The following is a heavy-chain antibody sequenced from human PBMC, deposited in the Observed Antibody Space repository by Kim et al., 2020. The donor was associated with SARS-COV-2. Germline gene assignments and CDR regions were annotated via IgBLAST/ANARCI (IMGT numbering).Heavy chain of an antibody. Sequence: AQKFQGRVTMTRNTSISTAYMELSSLRSEDTAVYYCAREPAAPSPLGMDVWGQGTTVTVSS. D-gene: IGHD2-2*01. J-gene: IGHJ6*02. CDR3: AREPAAPSPLGMDV. V-gene: IGHV1-8*01.